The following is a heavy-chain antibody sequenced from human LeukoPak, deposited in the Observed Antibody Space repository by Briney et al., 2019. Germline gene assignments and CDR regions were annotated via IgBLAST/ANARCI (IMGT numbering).Heavy chain of an antibody. Sequence: GXSLRLSCAASGFSFSSYSMNWVRQAPGKGLGWVSYITSSSSTIYYADAVKGRFAISRDNANNSLYLQMNSLRAEDTAVYYCARKSGSSGYPFDYWGQGTLVTVSS. CDR3: ARKSGSSGYPFDY. CDR2: ITSSSSTI. J-gene: IGHJ4*02. V-gene: IGHV3-48*01. D-gene: IGHD3-22*01. CDR1: GFSFSSYS.